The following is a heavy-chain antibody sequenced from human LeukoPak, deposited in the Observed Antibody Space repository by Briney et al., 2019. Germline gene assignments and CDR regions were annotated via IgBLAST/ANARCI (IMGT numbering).Heavy chain of an antibody. CDR2: IYHSGST. CDR1: GGSISSGGYY. D-gene: IGHD3-22*01. V-gene: IGHV4-30-2*01. Sequence: PSETLSLTCTVSGGSISSGGYYWSWIRQPPGKGLEWIGYIYHSGSTYYNPSLKSRVTISVDTSKNQFSLKLSSVTAADTAVYYCASSYDSSGYYLRAFLFDYWGQGTLVTVSS. J-gene: IGHJ4*02. CDR3: ASSYDSSGYYLRAFLFDY.